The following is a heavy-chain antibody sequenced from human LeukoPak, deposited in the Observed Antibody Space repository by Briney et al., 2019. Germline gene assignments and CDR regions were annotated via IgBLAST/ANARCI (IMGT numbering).Heavy chain of an antibody. Sequence: GRSLRLSCAASGFTFSSYEMNWVRQAPGKGLEWVSYISGGGGTIYYADSVKGRFTISRDNAKNSLYLQMNSLRAEDTAVYYCARGQVIPVAGHGAVDIWGQGTMVTVSS. CDR3: ARGQVIPVAGHGAVDI. V-gene: IGHV3-48*03. CDR1: GFTFSSYE. D-gene: IGHD6-19*01. J-gene: IGHJ3*02. CDR2: ISGGGGTI.